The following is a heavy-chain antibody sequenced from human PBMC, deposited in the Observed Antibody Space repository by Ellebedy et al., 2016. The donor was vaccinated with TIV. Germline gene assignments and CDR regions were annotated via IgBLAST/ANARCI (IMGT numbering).Heavy chain of an antibody. V-gene: IGHV1-3*01. CDR3: ARDWGWGGDY. D-gene: IGHD3-16*01. J-gene: IGHJ4*02. CDR1: GYTFSRSN. CDR2: INAGNGNT. Sequence: AASVKVSCKASGYTFSRSNMHWVRPAPGQRLSWMGWINAGNGNTKHSQKFQGRVNLTRDTSASTAYMELSSLRSEDTAVYYCARDWGWGGDYWGQGTQVTVS.